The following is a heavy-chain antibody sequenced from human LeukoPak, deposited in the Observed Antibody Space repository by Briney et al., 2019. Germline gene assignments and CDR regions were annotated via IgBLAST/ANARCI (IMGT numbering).Heavy chain of an antibody. CDR1: GFTFSSYG. Sequence: GSLRLSCAASGFTFSSYGMHWVRQPPGKGLEWIGEINHSGSTNYNPSLKSRATISVDTSKNQFSLKLSSVTAADTAVYYCASFQYYGSGSFLFDYWGQGTLVTVSS. D-gene: IGHD3-10*01. CDR3: ASFQYYGSGSFLFDY. J-gene: IGHJ4*02. CDR2: INHSGST. V-gene: IGHV4-34*01.